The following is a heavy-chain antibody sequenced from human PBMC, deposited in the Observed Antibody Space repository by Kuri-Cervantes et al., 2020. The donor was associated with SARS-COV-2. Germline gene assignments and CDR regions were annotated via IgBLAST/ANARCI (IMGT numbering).Heavy chain of an antibody. J-gene: IGHJ5*02. CDR3: ASQTPSFWSGYHYNWFDP. CDR1: GNTLTELP. CDR2: FDPEQREI. Sequence: ASVKVSCKVSGNTLTELPLHWVRQAPGKGLEWMGGFDPEQREIIYAQRFQGRVSMTEDTSTDTAYMELSSLSSEDTAVYYCASQTPSFWSGYHYNWFDPWGQGTLVTVSS. D-gene: IGHD3-3*01. V-gene: IGHV1-24*01.